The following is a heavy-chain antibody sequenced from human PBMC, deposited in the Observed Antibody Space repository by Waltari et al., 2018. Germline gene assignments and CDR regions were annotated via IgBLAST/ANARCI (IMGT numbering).Heavy chain of an antibody. J-gene: IGHJ4*02. Sequence: EVQLVESGGGLIQPGGSLRLSCAASGFTFSSYSMNWVRQAPGKGLEWVSSLSSSSSYIYYADSVKGRFTIARDNAKNSLYLQMNSLRAEDTAVYYCAREGSSSWYDYWGQGTLVTVSS. CDR3: AREGSSSWYDY. V-gene: IGHV3-21*01. D-gene: IGHD6-13*01. CDR1: GFTFSSYS. CDR2: LSSSSSYI.